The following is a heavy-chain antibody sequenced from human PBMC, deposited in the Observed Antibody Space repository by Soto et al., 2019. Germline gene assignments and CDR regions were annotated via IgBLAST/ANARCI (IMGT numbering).Heavy chain of an antibody. V-gene: IGHV4-59*01. Sequence: SETLSLTCNVSGGSISGYYWSWLRQAPGKGLQWIGYIFHSGSTSYNPSLRSRVTISVDTSKNQFSLKVNSVTAADTAVYYCAKVRVYASGWSYFDSWGQRALVTVSS. J-gene: IGHJ4*02. CDR3: AKVRVYASGWSYFDS. CDR2: IFHSGST. D-gene: IGHD5-18*01. CDR1: GGSISGYY.